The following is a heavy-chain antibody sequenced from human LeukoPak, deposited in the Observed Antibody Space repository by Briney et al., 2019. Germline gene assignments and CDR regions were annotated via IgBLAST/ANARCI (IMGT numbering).Heavy chain of an antibody. CDR1: GFTFSSYA. CDR2: ISGSGGST. J-gene: IGHJ4*02. V-gene: IGHV3-23*01. D-gene: IGHD3-9*01. Sequence: GGSLRLSCAASGFTFSSYAMSWVRQAPGKGLEWVSAISGSGGSTYYADSVKGRFTISRDNSKNTLYLQMNSLRAEDTAVYYCAKDQDYDILTGYYSWGQETLVTVSS. CDR3: AKDQDYDILTGYYS.